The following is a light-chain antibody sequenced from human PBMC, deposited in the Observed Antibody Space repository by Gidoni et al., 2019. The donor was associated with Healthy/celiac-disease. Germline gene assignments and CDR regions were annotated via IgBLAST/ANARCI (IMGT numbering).Light chain of an antibody. Sequence: IQMTQSPSSLSASVVDRVTITCRASQSISSYLNWYQQKPGKAPRLLIYAASSLQSGVPSRFSGSGSGTDFTLTTSSLQPEDFATYYCQQSYSTPKTFGQGTKVEIK. J-gene: IGKJ1*01. CDR3: QQSYSTPKT. CDR1: QSISSY. CDR2: AAS. V-gene: IGKV1-39*01.